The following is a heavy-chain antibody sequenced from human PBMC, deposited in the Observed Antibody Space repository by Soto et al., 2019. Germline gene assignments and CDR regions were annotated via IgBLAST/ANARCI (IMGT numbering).Heavy chain of an antibody. V-gene: IGHV3-7*01. CDR2: INQDGSEY. J-gene: IGHJ4*02. CDR1: GFTFSSYW. Sequence: DVQLVESGGGLVQPGGSLRLSCAASGFTFSSYWMNWVRQAPGKGLEWVANINQDGSEYNDVASVKGRFTISRDNAKNSLFLQMNALRVEDTAVYYCARTGDGHHDFLDYWGQGILVSVSS. D-gene: IGHD1-1*01. CDR3: ARTGDGHHDFLDY.